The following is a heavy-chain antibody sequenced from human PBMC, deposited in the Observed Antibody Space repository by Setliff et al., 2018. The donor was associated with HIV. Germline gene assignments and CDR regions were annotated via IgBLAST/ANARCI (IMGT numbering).Heavy chain of an antibody. CDR1: GFTFSSYG. V-gene: IGHV3-NL1*01. J-gene: IGHJ4*02. Sequence: PGGSLRLSCAASGFTFSSYGMHWVRQAPGKGLEWVASISGSGGYTYYADSVNGRFTISRDNSKNTLYLQMNSLRAEDTAVYYCAKDEDSSGWYPGDNWGQGTLVTVSS. D-gene: IGHD6-19*01. CDR2: ISGSGGYT. CDR3: AKDEDSSGWYPGDN.